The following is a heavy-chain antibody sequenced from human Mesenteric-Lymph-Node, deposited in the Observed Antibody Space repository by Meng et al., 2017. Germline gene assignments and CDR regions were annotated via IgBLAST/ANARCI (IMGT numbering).Heavy chain of an antibody. CDR2: ISGKHGDT. D-gene: IGHD3-10*01. J-gene: IGHJ4*02. Sequence: ASVKVSCKASGYSFTSYGISWVRQAPGQGLEWMGWISGKHGDTNYAQSLQDRVTMTTDTSTSTAYLEVRNLRSDDTAVYYCTRDHYSGSTATDYWGQGTLVTVSS. V-gene: IGHV1-18*01. CDR1: GYSFTSYG. CDR3: TRDHYSGSTATDY.